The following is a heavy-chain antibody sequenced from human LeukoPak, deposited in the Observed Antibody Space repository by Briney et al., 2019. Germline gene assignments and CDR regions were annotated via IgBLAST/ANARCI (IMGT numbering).Heavy chain of an antibody. Sequence: SETLSLTCTVSGGSISSSSYYWGWIRQPPGKGLEWIGSIYYSGSTYYNPSLKSRVTISVDTSKNQFSLKLSSVTAADTAVYYCATVPRALGYSYGPSDYWGQGTLVTVSS. CDR2: IYYSGST. V-gene: IGHV4-39*01. D-gene: IGHD5-18*01. CDR1: GGSISSSSYY. CDR3: ATVPRALGYSYGPSDY. J-gene: IGHJ4*02.